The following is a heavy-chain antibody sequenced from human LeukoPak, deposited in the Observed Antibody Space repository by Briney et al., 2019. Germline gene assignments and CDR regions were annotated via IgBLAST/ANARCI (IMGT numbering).Heavy chain of an antibody. D-gene: IGHD5-12*01. J-gene: IGHJ3*02. CDR2: FYDSGST. Sequence: SETLSLTCTVSGGSIRSRSYYWDWLRQPPGKGLEWIRNFYDSGSTYYNPSLKSRVTISGDTSKNQFSLKLTSVTAADTAVYYCARHTRPGCSGYENAFDIWGQGTMVTVSS. CDR1: GGSIRSRSYY. CDR3: ARHTRPGCSGYENAFDI. V-gene: IGHV4-39*01.